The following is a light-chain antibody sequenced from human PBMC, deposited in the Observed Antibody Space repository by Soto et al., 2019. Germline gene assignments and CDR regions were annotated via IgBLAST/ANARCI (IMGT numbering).Light chain of an antibody. CDR3: QRYGGSPQP. J-gene: IGKJ1*01. Sequence: EIVLRQSPGTLSLSPGERATLSCRASQSVSSSYLAWYQQKPGQAPRLLIYGASSRATGIHDRFSGRGSEKDFTLTITGLEPEDFAVYYCQRYGGSPQPLGRGTRVDIK. CDR2: GAS. V-gene: IGKV3-20*01. CDR1: QSVSSSY.